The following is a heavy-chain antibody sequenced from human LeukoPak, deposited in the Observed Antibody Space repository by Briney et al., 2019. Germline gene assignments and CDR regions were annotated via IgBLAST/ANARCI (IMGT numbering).Heavy chain of an antibody. CDR3: AKAGATYWRIYYYYMDV. CDR2: IKSKLFNSET. CDR1: GFTFYDSA. V-gene: IGHV3-73*01. J-gene: IGHJ6*03. Sequence: PGGSLSLSCAASGFTFYDSAIHWVRQVPGKGLEWLGRIKSKLFNSETAYIDSVKGRFTVYRDDSKNTVFLQMNSLRAEDTAVYYCAKAGATYWRIYYYYMDVWGKGTAVTVSS. D-gene: IGHD1-26*01.